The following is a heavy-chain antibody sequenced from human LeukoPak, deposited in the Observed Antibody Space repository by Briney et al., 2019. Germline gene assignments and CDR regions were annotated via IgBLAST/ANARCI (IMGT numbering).Heavy chain of an antibody. D-gene: IGHD3-22*01. CDR2: INTNTGNP. V-gene: IGHV7-4-1*02. Sequence: ASVKVSCKASGYTFTSYDINWVRQAPGQGLEWMGWINTNTGNPTYAQGFTRRFVFSLDTSVSTAYLQISSLKAEDTAVYYCARASTYYYDSPVDYWGQGTLVTVSS. CDR1: GYTFTSYD. CDR3: ARASTYYYDSPVDY. J-gene: IGHJ4*02.